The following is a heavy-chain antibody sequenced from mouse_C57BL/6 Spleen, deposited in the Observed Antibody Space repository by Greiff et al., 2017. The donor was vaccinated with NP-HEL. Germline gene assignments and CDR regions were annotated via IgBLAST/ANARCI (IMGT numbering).Heavy chain of an antibody. Sequence: EVHLVESGGGLVKPGGSLKLSCAASGFTFSDYGMHWVRQAPEKGLEWVAYISSGSSTIYYADTVKGRFTISRDNAKNTLFLQMTSLRSEDTAMYYCATLGYDYDEDAYWGQGTLVTVSA. V-gene: IGHV5-17*01. CDR1: GFTFSDYG. J-gene: IGHJ3*01. CDR2: ISSGSSTI. CDR3: ATLGYDYDEDAY. D-gene: IGHD2-4*01.